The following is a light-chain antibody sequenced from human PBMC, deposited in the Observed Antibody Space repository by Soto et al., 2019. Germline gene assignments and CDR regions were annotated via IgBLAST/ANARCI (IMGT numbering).Light chain of an antibody. J-gene: IGKJ1*01. CDR2: DAS. Sequence: DIQMTQPPSTLAGSVVDRFTITFLASQSISSWLAWYQQKPGKAPKLLIYDASNLESGVPSRFSGGGSGTEFSLTISSLQPDDFATYYCQQYNYFWAFGQGTKV. CDR1: QSISSW. V-gene: IGKV1-5*01. CDR3: QQYNYFWA.